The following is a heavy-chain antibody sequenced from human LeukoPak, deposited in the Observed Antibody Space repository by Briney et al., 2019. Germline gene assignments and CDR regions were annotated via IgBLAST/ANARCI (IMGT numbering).Heavy chain of an antibody. V-gene: IGHV4-34*01. D-gene: IGHD4-11*01. J-gene: IGHJ4*02. CDR1: GGSFSGYY. CDR2: INHSGST. Sequence: SETLSLTCAVYGGSFSGYYWSWIRQPPGKGLEWIGEINHSGSTNYNPSLKSRVTISVDTSKNQFSLKLSSVTAADTAVYYCASGLQGYFDYWGQGTLVTVSS. CDR3: ASGLQGYFDY.